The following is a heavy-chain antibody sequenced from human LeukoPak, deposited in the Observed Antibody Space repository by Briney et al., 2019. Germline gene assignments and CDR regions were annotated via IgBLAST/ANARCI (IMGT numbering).Heavy chain of an antibody. CDR2: IYYSGST. CDR3: ARCTDTAMVNALYYFDY. D-gene: IGHD5-18*01. Sequence: SETLSLTCTVSGGSISSYYWSWIRQPPGKGLEWIGYIYYSGSTNHNPSLKSRVTISVDTSKNQFSLKLSSVTAADTAVYYCARCTDTAMVNALYYFDYWGQGTLVTVSS. V-gene: IGHV4-59*01. CDR1: GGSISSYY. J-gene: IGHJ4*02.